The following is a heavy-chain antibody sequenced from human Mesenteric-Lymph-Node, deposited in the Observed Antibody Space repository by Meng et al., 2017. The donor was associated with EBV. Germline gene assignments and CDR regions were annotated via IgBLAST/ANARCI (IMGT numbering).Heavy chain of an antibody. CDR3: EQSLVEVQFDS. CDR2: FYWDDDK. V-gene: IGHV2-5*02. CDR1: GFLLSNSGVG. Sequence: KEGGTMLVTPQQPSTLTSTFFGFLLSNSGVGVCCIRPPAGKAMGWVKTFYWDDDKRYSPFSKRRLIITKDNTNNEVFLTLHNMDPPDNAAYYCEQSLVEVQFDSWGQGTLVTVSS. J-gene: IGHJ5*01. D-gene: IGHD3-10*01.